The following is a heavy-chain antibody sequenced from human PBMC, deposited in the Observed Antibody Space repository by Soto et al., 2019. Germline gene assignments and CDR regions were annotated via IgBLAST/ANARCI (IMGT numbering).Heavy chain of an antibody. CDR2: IYSGGST. CDR1: GFTVSSNY. CDR3: ARVWSSGSYADY. J-gene: IGHJ4*02. V-gene: IGHV3-53*01. D-gene: IGHD1-26*01. Sequence: PGGSLRLSCAASGFTVSSNYMSWVRQAPGKGLEWVSVIYSGGSTYYADSVKGRFTISRDNSKNTLYLQMNSLRAEDTAVCYCARVWSSGSYADYWGQGTLVTVSS.